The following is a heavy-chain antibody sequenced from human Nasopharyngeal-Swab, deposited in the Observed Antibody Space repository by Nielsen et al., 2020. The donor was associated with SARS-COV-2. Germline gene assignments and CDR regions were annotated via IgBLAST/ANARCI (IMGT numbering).Heavy chain of an antibody. J-gene: IGHJ4*02. CDR2: ISYSGST. V-gene: IGHV4-31*03. CDR3: ATGDGSYNDY. CDR1: GGSISSGGFY. D-gene: IGHD5-24*01. Sequence: SETLSLTCTVSGGSISSGGFYWSWIRQHPGKGLEWIADISYSGSTDYNPSLKSRLSISVDTSKNQISLQLSFVTAADTAVYYCATGDGSYNDYWGQGTLVTVSS.